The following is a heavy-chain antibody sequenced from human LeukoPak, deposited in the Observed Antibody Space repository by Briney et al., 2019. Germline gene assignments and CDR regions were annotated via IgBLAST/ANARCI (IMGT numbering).Heavy chain of an antibody. CDR1: GYTFTSYD. V-gene: IGHV1-8*01. J-gene: IGHJ4*02. Sequence: ASVKVSCKAPGYTFTSYDINWVRQATGQGLEWMGWMNPNSGNTGYAQKFQGRVTMTRNTSISTAYMELSSLRSEDTAVYYCARGHHDSSGYDYWGQGTLVTVSS. CDR2: MNPNSGNT. D-gene: IGHD3-22*01. CDR3: ARGHHDSSGYDY.